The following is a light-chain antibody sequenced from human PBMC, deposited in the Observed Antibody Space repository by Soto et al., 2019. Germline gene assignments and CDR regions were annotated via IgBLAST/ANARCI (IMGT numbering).Light chain of an antibody. CDR3: QKYSSVPV. V-gene: IGKV1-27*01. Sequence: DIQMTQSPTSLSAAVGDRVTITCRARQGIRNYVACYQQIPGKAPKLLIYAASTLQSGVPSRFRGSGSGTDFTLTINGLQPEDVATYSCQKYSSVPVFGPGTKVEIK. CDR2: AAS. J-gene: IGKJ3*01. CDR1: QGIRNY.